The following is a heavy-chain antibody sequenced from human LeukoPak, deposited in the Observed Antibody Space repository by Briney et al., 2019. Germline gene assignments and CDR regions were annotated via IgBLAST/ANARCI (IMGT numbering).Heavy chain of an antibody. CDR3: ASITMVRGVRGGFDP. D-gene: IGHD3-10*01. Sequence: SETLSLTCTVSGGSISSYYWSWIRQPAGKGLEWIGRIYTSGGTNYNPSLKSRVTMSVDTSKNQFSLKLSSVTAADTAVYYCASITMVRGVRGGFDPWGQGTLVTVSS. V-gene: IGHV4-4*07. CDR2: IYTSGGT. CDR1: GGSISSYY. J-gene: IGHJ5*02.